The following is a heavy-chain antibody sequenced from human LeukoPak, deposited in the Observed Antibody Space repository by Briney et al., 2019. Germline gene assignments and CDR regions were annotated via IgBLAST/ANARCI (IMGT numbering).Heavy chain of an antibody. Sequence: SGGSQRLSCAASGFTFSDYYMSWIRQAPGKGLEWVSYISSSGSTIYYADSVKGRFTISRDNAKNSLYLQMNSLRAEDTAVYYCARVGYYYDSSGYYPYWGQGTLVTVSS. CDR3: ARVGYYYDSSGYYPY. CDR1: GFTFSDYY. V-gene: IGHV3-11*01. J-gene: IGHJ4*02. CDR2: ISSSGSTI. D-gene: IGHD3-22*01.